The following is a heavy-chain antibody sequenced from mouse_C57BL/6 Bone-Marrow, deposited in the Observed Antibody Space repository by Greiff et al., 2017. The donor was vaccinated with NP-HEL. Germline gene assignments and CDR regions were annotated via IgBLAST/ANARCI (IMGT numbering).Heavy chain of an antibody. CDR2: INYDGSST. Sequence: EVNLVESEGGLVQPGSSMKLSCTASGFTFSDYYMAWVRQVPEKGLEWVANINYDGSSTYYLDSLKSRFIISRDNAKNILYLQMSSLKSEDTATYYCARDDYGPSSYWYFDVWGTGTTVTVSS. CDR1: GFTFSDYY. CDR3: ARDDYGPSSYWYFDV. V-gene: IGHV5-16*01. J-gene: IGHJ1*03. D-gene: IGHD2-4*01.